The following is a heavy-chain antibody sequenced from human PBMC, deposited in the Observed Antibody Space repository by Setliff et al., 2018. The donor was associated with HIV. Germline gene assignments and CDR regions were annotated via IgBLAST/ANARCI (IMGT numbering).Heavy chain of an antibody. CDR3: ARWCAAAGCYPAIYHFDS. CDR1: GYTFSEYA. D-gene: IGHD2-2*01. V-gene: IGHV1-3*04. Sequence: GASVKVSCKASGYTFSEYAIHWVRQAPGQRLEWMGRIDTDNGYRRYSPKLQGRVTITKDTSANTAYMELRGLRSEDTAVYYCARWCAAAGCYPAIYHFDSWGQGTLDTVSS. CDR2: IDTDNGYR. J-gene: IGHJ4*02.